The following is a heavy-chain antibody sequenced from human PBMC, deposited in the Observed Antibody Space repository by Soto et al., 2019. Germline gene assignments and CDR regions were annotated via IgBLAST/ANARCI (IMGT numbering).Heavy chain of an antibody. CDR2: INHSGST. Sequence: QVQLQQWGAGLLKPSETLSLTCAVYGGSFSGYYWSWIRQPPGKGLEWIGEINHSGSTNYNPSLKSRVTISVDTSKNQFSLKLSSVTAADTAVYYCARKRLRFLGLDPWGQGTLVTVSS. D-gene: IGHD3-3*01. CDR3: ARKRLRFLGLDP. V-gene: IGHV4-34*01. CDR1: GGSFSGYY. J-gene: IGHJ5*02.